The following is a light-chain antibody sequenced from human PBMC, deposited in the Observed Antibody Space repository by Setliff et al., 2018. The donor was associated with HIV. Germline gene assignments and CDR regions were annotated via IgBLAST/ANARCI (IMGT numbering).Light chain of an antibody. J-gene: IGLJ1*01. V-gene: IGLV2-14*03. Sequence: QSVLTQPASVSGSPGQSITISCTGSNSDIFYNYVSWYQQHPGKAPKLIIYDVTNRPSGVSNRFSGSKSGNTASLTISGLQVGDEADYYCSSYSSTSTRRFGAGTKVTVL. CDR1: NSDIFYNY. CDR3: SSYSSTSTRR. CDR2: DVT.